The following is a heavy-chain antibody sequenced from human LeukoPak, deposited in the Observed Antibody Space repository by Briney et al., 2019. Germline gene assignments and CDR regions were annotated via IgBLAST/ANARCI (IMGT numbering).Heavy chain of an antibody. CDR3: ARDGDMATTDY. CDR2: ISGGGSST. D-gene: IGHD5-24*01. CDR1: GFTFTNYA. Sequence: GGSLRLSCAASGFTFTNYAMSWVRQAPGKGLEWVSAISGGGSSTYSADSVKGRFTISRDNSKNMLYLQMNSLRAEDTAVYYCARDGDMATTDYWGQGTLVTVSS. J-gene: IGHJ4*02. V-gene: IGHV3-23*01.